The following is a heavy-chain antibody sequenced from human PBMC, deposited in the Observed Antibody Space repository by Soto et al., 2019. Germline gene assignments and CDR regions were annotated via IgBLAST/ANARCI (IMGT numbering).Heavy chain of an antibody. J-gene: IGHJ4*02. D-gene: IGHD4-17*01. CDR3: AHSLKADYGDYAPFDY. Sequence: QITLKESGPTLVKPTQPLTLTCTFSGFSLSTSGVGVGWIRQPPGKALEWLALIYWDDDKRYSPSLKSRLTITKDTSKNQVVLTMTTMDPVDTATYYCAHSLKADYGDYAPFDYWGQGTLVTVSS. CDR1: GFSLSTSGVG. CDR2: IYWDDDK. V-gene: IGHV2-5*02.